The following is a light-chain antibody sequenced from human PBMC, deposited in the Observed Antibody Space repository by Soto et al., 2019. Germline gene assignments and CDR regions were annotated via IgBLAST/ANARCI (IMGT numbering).Light chain of an antibody. J-gene: IGKJ5*01. V-gene: IGKV1-9*01. CDR1: QRLXSH. Sequence: IQLTQSASLLPASVGDRIAITCRASQRLXSHFVWYQQSPGKAPKLLXYVASTLQSGVPSRLSGRGSGTEFTLTISSLQPEDFATYYWQQVHRATRTFGQGTRLEIK. CDR3: QQVHRATRT. CDR2: VAS.